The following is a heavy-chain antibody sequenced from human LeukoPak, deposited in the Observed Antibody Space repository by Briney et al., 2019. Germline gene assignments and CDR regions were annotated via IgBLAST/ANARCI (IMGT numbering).Heavy chain of an antibody. V-gene: IGHV1-69*01. CDR3: ARDSYYDSSGYYSSEYFQH. CDR2: IIPIFRTA. D-gene: IGHD3-22*01. J-gene: IGHJ1*01. CDR1: GGTFRSFA. Sequence: SVKVSCKASGGTFRSFAISWVRQAPGQGLEWMGGIIPIFRTANYAQKFQGRVTITADESTSTAYMELSSLRSDDTAVYYCARDSYYDSSGYYSSEYFQHWGQGTLVTVSS.